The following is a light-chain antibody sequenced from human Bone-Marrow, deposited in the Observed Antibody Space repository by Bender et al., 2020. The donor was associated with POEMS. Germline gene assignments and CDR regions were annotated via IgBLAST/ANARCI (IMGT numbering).Light chain of an antibody. CDR1: SSDFNSYNY. Sequence: QSALTQPRSVSGSPGQSITISCTGTSSDFNSYNYVSWYQQHPGKAPKLIIFEVSNRPSGVSDRFSGSKSGNTASLTISRLQAEDEADYYCSSYTSSSALYVFGTGTRVTVL. CDR3: SSYTSSSALYV. J-gene: IGLJ1*01. CDR2: EVS. V-gene: IGLV2-14*01.